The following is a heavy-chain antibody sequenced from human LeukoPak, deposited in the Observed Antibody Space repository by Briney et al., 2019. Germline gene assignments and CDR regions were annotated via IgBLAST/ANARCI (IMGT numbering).Heavy chain of an antibody. Sequence: GGSLRLSCAASGFIVSSHYMNWVRQAPGKGLEWVSVIYTGDRTYYADSVKGRFIISRDNSKNTVSLQMNSLRAEDTAVYYCARDVPPAADAFDIWGQGTKVTVSS. CDR3: ARDVPPAADAFDI. D-gene: IGHD6-13*01. V-gene: IGHV3-66*01. J-gene: IGHJ3*02. CDR1: GFIVSSHY. CDR2: IYTGDRT.